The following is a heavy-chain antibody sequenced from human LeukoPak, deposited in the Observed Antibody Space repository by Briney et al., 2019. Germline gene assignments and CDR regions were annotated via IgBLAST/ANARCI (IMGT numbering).Heavy chain of an antibody. CDR1: GFTFSSYG. Sequence: GPLRLSCAASGFTFSSYGMHWVRQAPGKGLEWVAVIWYDGSNKYYADSVKGRFTISRDNSKNTLYLQMNSLRAEDTAVYYCAKHPRITMIVVVLSGMDVWGQGTTVTVSS. J-gene: IGHJ6*02. D-gene: IGHD3-22*01. CDR3: AKHPRITMIVVVLSGMDV. V-gene: IGHV3-33*06. CDR2: IWYDGSNK.